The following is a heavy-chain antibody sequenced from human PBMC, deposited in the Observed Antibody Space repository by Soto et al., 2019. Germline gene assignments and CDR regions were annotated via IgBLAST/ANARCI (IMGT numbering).Heavy chain of an antibody. CDR3: AKVSRSYDFWSGYKQGYYYYGMDV. CDR1: GFTFSSYA. Sequence: SGGSLRLSCAASGFTFSSYAMSWVRQAPGKGLEWVSAISGSGGSTYYADSVKGRFTISRDNSKNTLYLQMNSLRAEDTAVYYCAKVSRSYDFWSGYKQGYYYYGMDVWGQGTTVTVSS. CDR2: ISGSGGST. V-gene: IGHV3-23*01. D-gene: IGHD3-3*01. J-gene: IGHJ6*02.